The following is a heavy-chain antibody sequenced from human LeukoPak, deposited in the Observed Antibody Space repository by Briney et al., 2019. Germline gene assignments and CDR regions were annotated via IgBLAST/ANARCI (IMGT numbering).Heavy chain of an antibody. CDR1: GYTFTGYY. J-gene: IGHJ3*02. CDR2: INPNSGGT. CDR3: ARPPIVGATDAFDI. V-gene: IGHV1-2*02. D-gene: IGHD1-26*01. Sequence: ASVKVSCKASGYTFTGYYMHWVRQAPGQGLEWMGWINPNSGGTNYAQKFQGRVTMTRDTSISTAYMELSRLRSDDTAVYYCARPPIVGATDAFDIWGQGTMVTVSS.